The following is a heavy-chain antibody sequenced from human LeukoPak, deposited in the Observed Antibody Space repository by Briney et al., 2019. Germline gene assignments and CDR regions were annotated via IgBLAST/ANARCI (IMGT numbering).Heavy chain of an antibody. D-gene: IGHD3-10*01. CDR1: GFTFSSYG. CDR3: AKTKVRGSGSYYRNYYFDY. J-gene: IGHJ4*02. V-gene: IGHV3-30*18. Sequence: PGGSLRLSCAASGFTFSSYGMHWVRQAPGKGLEWVAVISYDGSNKYYADSVKGRFTISRDNFKNTLYLQMNSLRAEDTAVYYCAKTKVRGSGSYYRNYYFDYWGQGTLVTVSS. CDR2: ISYDGSNK.